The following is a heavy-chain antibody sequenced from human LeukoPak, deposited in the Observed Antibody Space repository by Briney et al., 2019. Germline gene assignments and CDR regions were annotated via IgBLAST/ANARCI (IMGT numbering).Heavy chain of an antibody. Sequence: PSETLSLTCTVSGGSISSYYWSWIRQPPGKGLEWIGYMYYSGSTNYNPSLKSRVTISVDTSKNQFSLKLSSVTAADTAVYYCARLKISSSESYDAFISGAKGQWSPSLQ. CDR2: MYYSGST. CDR1: GGSISSYY. D-gene: IGHD6-13*01. V-gene: IGHV4-59*01. CDR3: ARLKISSSESYDAFIS. J-gene: IGHJ3*02.